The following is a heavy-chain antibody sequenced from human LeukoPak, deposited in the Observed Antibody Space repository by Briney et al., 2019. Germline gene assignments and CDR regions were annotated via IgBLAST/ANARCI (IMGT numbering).Heavy chain of an antibody. CDR2: MDPTGSQK. Sequence: GGSLRLSCADSQFTFNGPWMNWVRQAPGKGLEWVANMDPTGSQKRYVDSVKGRFTISKANPGASLYLDMHSRRAEDTARYYCAIWTSGNYWGQGTLVTVSS. V-gene: IGHV3-7*01. J-gene: IGHJ4*02. D-gene: IGHD1-1*01. CDR3: AIWTSGNY. CDR1: QFTFNGPW.